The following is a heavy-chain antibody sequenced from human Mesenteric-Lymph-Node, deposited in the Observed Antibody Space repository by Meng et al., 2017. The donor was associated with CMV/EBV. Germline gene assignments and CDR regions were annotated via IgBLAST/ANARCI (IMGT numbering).Heavy chain of an antibody. V-gene: IGHV4-39*07. CDR1: GGSISNSLYY. CDR2: IYYSGST. D-gene: IGHD2-2*01. J-gene: IGHJ5*02. Sequence: SETLSLTCTVSGGSISNSLYYWGWIRQPPGKGLEWIGSIYYSGSTYYNPSLKSRVTISVDTSKNQFSLKLSSVTAADTAVYYCARGLGYRYCSSTSCYRRDWFDPWGQGTLVTVSS. CDR3: ARGLGYRYCSSTSCYRRDWFDP.